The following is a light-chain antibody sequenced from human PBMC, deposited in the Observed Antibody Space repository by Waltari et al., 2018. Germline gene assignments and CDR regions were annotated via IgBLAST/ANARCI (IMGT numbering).Light chain of an antibody. CDR3: QQYNNWPRV. V-gene: IGKV3-15*01. CDR1: QSISSY. J-gene: IGKJ3*01. Sequence: IVMTQSPANLSESPEARATPSCRASQSISSYLAWSQQKPGKAPRPLIYDASTRNTGIPARFSGSGSGTEFTLTISSLQSEDFATYHCQQYNNWPRVFGQGTKVDIK. CDR2: DAS.